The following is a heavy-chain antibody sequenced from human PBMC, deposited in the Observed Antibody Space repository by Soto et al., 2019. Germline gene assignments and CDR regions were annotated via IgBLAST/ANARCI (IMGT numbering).Heavy chain of an antibody. CDR2: MNPNSGNT. Sequence: ASVKVSCKASGYTFTSYDINWVRQATGQGLEWMGWMNPNSGNTGYAQKFQGRVTMTRNTSISTAYMELSSLRSEDTAVYYCARGPTSHLCSSSSVPLDYWGQGTLVSVSS. CDR1: GYTFTSYD. J-gene: IGHJ4*02. D-gene: IGHD6-6*01. CDR3: ARGPTSHLCSSSSVPLDY. V-gene: IGHV1-8*01.